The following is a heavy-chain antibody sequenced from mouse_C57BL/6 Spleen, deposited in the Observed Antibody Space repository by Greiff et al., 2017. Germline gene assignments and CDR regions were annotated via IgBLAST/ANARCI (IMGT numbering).Heavy chain of an antibody. CDR3: ARLYYSNYDAMDY. J-gene: IGHJ4*01. CDR2: IWSGGST. D-gene: IGHD2-5*01. V-gene: IGHV2-2*01. CDR1: GFSLTSYG. Sequence: QVQLQQSGPGLVQPSQSLSITCTVSGFSLTSYGVHWVRQSPGKGLEWLGVIWSGGSTDDNAAFISRLSISKDNSKSQVFFKMNSLQADDTAIYYCARLYYSNYDAMDYWGQGTSVTVSS.